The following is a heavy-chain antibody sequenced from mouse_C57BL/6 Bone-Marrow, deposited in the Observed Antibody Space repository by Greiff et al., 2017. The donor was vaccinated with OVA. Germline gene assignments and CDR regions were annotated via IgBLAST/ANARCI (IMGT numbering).Heavy chain of an antibody. V-gene: IGHV5-12*01. Sequence: EVKLVESGGGLVQPGGSLKLSCAASGFTFSDYYMYWVRQTPEKRLEWVAYISNGGGSTYYPETVKGRFTISRDNAKNPLYLQMSRLKSEDTAMYYCARGTGNGAYWGQGTLVTVSA. CDR1: GFTFSDYY. CDR3: ARGTGNGAY. D-gene: IGHD3-1*01. CDR2: ISNGGGST. J-gene: IGHJ3*01.